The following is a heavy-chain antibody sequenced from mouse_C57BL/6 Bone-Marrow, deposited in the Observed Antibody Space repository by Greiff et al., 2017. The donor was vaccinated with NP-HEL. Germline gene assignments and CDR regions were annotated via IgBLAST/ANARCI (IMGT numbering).Heavy chain of an antibody. CDR3: ARLGYGSSYRFDY. V-gene: IGHV1-7*01. Sequence: QVQLQQSGAELAKPGASVKLSCKASGYTFTSYWMHWVKQRPGQGLEWIGYINPSSGYTKYNQKFKDKATLTADKSSSTAYMQLSSLTYEDSALYYGARLGYGSSYRFDYWGQGTTLTVSS. CDR1: GYTFTSYW. J-gene: IGHJ2*01. CDR2: INPSSGYT. D-gene: IGHD1-1*01.